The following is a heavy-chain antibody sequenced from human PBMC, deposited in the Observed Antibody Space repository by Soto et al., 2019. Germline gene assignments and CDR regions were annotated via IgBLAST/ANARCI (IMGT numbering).Heavy chain of an antibody. V-gene: IGHV3-7*01. D-gene: IGHD3-10*01. CDR2: IKGDGYES. CDR3: TRFLGSASYYDF. CDR1: GFTFSSYW. J-gene: IGHJ4*02. Sequence: PGGSLRLSCAASGFTFSSYWMSWVRQAPGKGLEWVANIKGDGYESHSVASVKGRFTISRDNANNIVYLQMNTLSVEDTAVYYCTRFLGSASYYDFWGQGT.